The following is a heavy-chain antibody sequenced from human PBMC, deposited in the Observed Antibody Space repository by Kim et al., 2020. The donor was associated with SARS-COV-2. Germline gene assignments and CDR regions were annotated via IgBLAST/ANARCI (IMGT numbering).Heavy chain of an antibody. V-gene: IGHV3-23*01. Sequence: GGSPRLSCAASGFTFRSYAMSWVRQAPGKGLEWVSVISDSGGGTYFADSVKGRFTISRDNSKNTLYLQMNSLRAEDTAVYYCVKLFSSSWYKGFDPWGQGTLVTVSS. CDR2: ISDSGGGT. J-gene: IGHJ5*02. D-gene: IGHD6-13*01. CDR1: GFTFRSYA. CDR3: VKLFSSSWYKGFDP.